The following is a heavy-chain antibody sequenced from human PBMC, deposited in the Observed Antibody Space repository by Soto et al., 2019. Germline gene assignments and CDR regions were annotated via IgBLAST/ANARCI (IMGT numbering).Heavy chain of an antibody. CDR3: AHYTTATDFDV. Sequence: QITLKESSPTLVKPTQTLTLTCSFSGFSLYTGGVGVGGIRQPPGKALEWLALLYWDDTRRYNPSLKNTLTIAKDTSENQVVLTVTDMGPVDTGTYFCAHYTTATDFDVWGKGATVTVSS. D-gene: IGHD1-1*01. CDR2: LYWDDTR. CDR1: GFSLYTGGVG. V-gene: IGHV2-5*02. J-gene: IGHJ6*04.